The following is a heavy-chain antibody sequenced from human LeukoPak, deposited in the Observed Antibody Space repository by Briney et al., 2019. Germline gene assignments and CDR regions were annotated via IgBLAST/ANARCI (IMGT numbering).Heavy chain of an antibody. Sequence: MASETLSLTCAVYGGSFSGYYWSWIRQPPGKGLEWIGEINHSGSTNYNPSLKSRVTISVDTSKNQFSLKLSSVTAADTAVYYCARVVRGYGVAVAGVSWFDPWGQGTLVTVSS. J-gene: IGHJ5*02. CDR3: ARVVRGYGVAVAGVSWFDP. CDR1: GGSFSGYY. CDR2: INHSGST. V-gene: IGHV4-34*01. D-gene: IGHD6-19*01.